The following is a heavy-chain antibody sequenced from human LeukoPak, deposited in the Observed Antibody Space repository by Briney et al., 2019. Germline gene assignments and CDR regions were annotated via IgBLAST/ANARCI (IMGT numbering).Heavy chain of an antibody. CDR1: GGSISSGGYS. Sequence: SETLSLTCAVSGGSISSGGYSWSWIRQPPGKGLEWIGYIYHSGSTYYNPSLKSRVTISVDTSKNQFSLKLSSVTAADTAVYYCARGTMGATSRRPFDYWGQGTLVTVSS. CDR3: ARGTMGATSRRPFDY. V-gene: IGHV4-30-2*01. D-gene: IGHD1-26*01. CDR2: IYHSGST. J-gene: IGHJ4*02.